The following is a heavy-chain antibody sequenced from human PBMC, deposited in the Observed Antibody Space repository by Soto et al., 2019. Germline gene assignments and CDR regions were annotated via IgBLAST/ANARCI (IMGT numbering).Heavy chain of an antibody. D-gene: IGHD4-17*01. CDR2: ISAYNGNT. CDR3: VRTPLTTEKYNWFDP. V-gene: IGHV1-18*01. J-gene: IGHJ5*02. CDR1: GYTFTSYG. Sequence: ASVKVSCKASGYTFTSYGISWVRQAPGQGLEWMGWISAYNGNTNYAQKLQGRVTMTTDTSTSTAYMELRSLRSDDTAVYYCVRTPLTTEKYNWFDPWGQGTLVTVSS.